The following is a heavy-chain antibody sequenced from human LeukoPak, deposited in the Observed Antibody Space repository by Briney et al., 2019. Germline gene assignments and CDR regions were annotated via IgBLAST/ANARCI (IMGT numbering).Heavy chain of an antibody. D-gene: IGHD2-15*01. J-gene: IGHJ4*02. V-gene: IGHV3-23*01. CDR1: GFTFSSYA. CDR3: AKGGVVVVAATYY. Sequence: GGSLRLSCAASGFTFSSYAMSWVRQAPGKGLEWVSAISGSGGSTYYADSLKGRFTISRDNSKNTLYLQMNSLRAEDTAVYYCAKGGVVVVAATYYWGQGTLVTVSS. CDR2: ISGSGGST.